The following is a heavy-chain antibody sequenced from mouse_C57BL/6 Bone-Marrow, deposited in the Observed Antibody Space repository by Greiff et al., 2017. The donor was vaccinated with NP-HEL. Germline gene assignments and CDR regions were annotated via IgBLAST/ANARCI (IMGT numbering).Heavy chain of an antibody. CDR2: INPSSGYT. V-gene: IGHV1-7*01. Sequence: QVQLQQSGAELAKPGASVKLSCKASGYTFTSYWMHWVKQRPGQGLEWIGYINPSSGYTKYHQKFKDKATLTADKSSSPAYMQLSSLTYEDSAVYYCARSRTGHAMDYWGQGTSVTVSS. D-gene: IGHD4-1*01. J-gene: IGHJ4*01. CDR3: ARSRTGHAMDY. CDR1: GYTFTSYW.